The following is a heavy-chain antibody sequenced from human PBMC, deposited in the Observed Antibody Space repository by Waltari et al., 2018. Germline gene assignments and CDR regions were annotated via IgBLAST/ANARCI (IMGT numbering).Heavy chain of an antibody. CDR1: GGSFSPHA. D-gene: IGHD6-13*01. Sequence: QVQLGQSGAELKKPGSSVKVSCQVSGGSFSPHALTWGRQAPGQGLEWMGGIIPMFGTANYAQKIQDRVTINTDESMTTAYMHLSSLTSDDTAVYYCARGGLYGQQLLESAFEIWGQGTKVTVSS. V-gene: IGHV1-69*05. CDR2: IIPMFGTA. CDR3: ARGGLYGQQLLESAFEI. J-gene: IGHJ3*02.